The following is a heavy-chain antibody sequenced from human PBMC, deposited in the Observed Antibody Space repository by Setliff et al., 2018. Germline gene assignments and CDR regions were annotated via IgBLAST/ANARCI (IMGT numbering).Heavy chain of an antibody. CDR1: GFTFSSYG. V-gene: IGHV3-33*01. CDR2: LSYDGSNK. Sequence: GGSLRLSCAASGFTFSSYGMHWVRQAPGKGLEWVAVLSYDGSNKYYADSVKGRFTISRDISKNTLYLQMNSLRAEDTAVYYCARENRITKMPYYYYMDVWGKGTTVTVSS. D-gene: IGHD3-22*01. CDR3: ARENRITKMPYYYYMDV. J-gene: IGHJ6*03.